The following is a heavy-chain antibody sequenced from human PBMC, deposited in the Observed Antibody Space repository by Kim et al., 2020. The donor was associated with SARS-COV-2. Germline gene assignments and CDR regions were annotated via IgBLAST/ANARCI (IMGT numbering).Heavy chain of an antibody. D-gene: IGHD4-17*01. J-gene: IGHJ6*02. Sequence: SETLSLTCTVSGGSISSSSYYWGWIRQPPGKGLEWIGSIYYSGSTYYNPSLKSRVTISVDTSKNQFSLKLSSVTAADTAVYYCARHGEDGDYSFYYYYYGMDVWGQGTTVTVSS. V-gene: IGHV4-39*01. CDR3: ARHGEDGDYSFYYYYYGMDV. CDR1: GGSISSSSYY. CDR2: IYYSGST.